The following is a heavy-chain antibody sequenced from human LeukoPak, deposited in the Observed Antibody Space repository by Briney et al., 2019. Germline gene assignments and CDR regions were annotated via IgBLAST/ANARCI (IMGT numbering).Heavy chain of an antibody. CDR1: GYTFTSYG. Sequence: ASVKVSCKASGYTFTSYGISWVRQAPGQGLEWMGWISTYNGNTNYAQKLQGRVTITRNTSISTAYMEVSSLRSEDTAVYYCARGSLYYDFWSGCYAFGNYYMDVWGKGTTVTVSS. CDR3: ARGSLYYDFWSGCYAFGNYYMDV. J-gene: IGHJ6*03. CDR2: ISTYNGNT. D-gene: IGHD3-3*01. V-gene: IGHV1-18*01.